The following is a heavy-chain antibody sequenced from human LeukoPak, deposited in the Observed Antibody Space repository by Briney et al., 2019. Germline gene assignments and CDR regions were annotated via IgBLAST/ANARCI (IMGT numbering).Heavy chain of an antibody. Sequence: PSETLSLTCAVSGGSISSGAYSWSWIRQPPGKGLEWIGYIYHSGSTYYNPSLKSRVTMSVDTSKNQFSLKLSSVTAADTAVYYCACKQWLGPRAYYYYYMDVWGKGTTVTVSS. CDR2: IYHSGST. D-gene: IGHD6-19*01. V-gene: IGHV4-30-4*07. J-gene: IGHJ6*03. CDR1: GGSISSGAYS. CDR3: ACKQWLGPRAYYYYYMDV.